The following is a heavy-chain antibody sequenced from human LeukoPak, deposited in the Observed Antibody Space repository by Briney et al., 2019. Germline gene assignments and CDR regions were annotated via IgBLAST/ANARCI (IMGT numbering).Heavy chain of an antibody. CDR1: GYTFTSYG. V-gene: IGHV1-18*01. D-gene: IGHD2-15*01. CDR2: ISAYNGNT. J-gene: IGHJ4*02. Sequence: ASVKVSCKASGYTFTSYGISWVRQAPGQGLEWMGWISAYNGNTNYAQKLQGRVTMTTDTSTSTAYMELRSLRSDDTAVYYCARDGRYCSGGSCYYFDYWGQGTLVTVSS. CDR3: ARDGRYCSGGSCYYFDY.